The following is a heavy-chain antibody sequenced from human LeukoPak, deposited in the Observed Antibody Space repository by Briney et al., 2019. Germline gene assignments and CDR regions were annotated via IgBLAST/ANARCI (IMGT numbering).Heavy chain of an antibody. CDR2: ISTSGDSA. Sequence: GGSLRLSCAASGFTFSRYVMSWVRQAPGKGLEWVSGISTSGDSAFNADSVKGRFTISRDNSKNTLYLQMNSLRAEDTAVYYCAKERKVRLDYWGQGTLVTVSS. CDR1: GFTFSRYV. CDR3: AKERKVRLDY. J-gene: IGHJ4*02. V-gene: IGHV3-23*01.